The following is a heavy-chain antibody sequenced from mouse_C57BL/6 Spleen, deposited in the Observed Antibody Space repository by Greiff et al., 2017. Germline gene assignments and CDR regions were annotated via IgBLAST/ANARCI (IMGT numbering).Heavy chain of an antibody. CDR1: GYTFTSYW. D-gene: IGHD1-1*01. J-gene: IGHJ2*01. Sequence: QVQLQQSGAELVKPGTSVKMSCKASGYTFTSYWIGWAKQRPGHGLEWIGDIYPGSGYTNYNEKFKGKATLTGDKSSSTAYMQFSSLTSEDSAIYYCARDDGSSDFDYWGQGTTLTVSS. V-gene: IGHV1-63*01. CDR3: ARDDGSSDFDY. CDR2: IYPGSGYT.